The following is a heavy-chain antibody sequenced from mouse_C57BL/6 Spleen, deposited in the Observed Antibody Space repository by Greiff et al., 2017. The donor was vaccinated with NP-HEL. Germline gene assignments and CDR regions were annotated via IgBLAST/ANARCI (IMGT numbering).Heavy chain of an antibody. J-gene: IGHJ2*01. V-gene: IGHV1-69*01. Sequence: QVQLQQPGAELVMPGASVKLSCTASGYTFTSYWMHWVKQRPGQGLEWIGEIDPSDSYTNYNQKFKGKSTLTVDKSSSTAYMQLSSLTSEDSAVYNLARRWADYFDYWGQGTTLTVSS. CDR2: IDPSDSYT. D-gene: IGHD2-3*01. CDR1: GYTFTSYW. CDR3: ARRWADYFDY.